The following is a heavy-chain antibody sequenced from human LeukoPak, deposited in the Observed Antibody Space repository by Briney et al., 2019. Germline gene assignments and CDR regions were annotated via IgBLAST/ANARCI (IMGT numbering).Heavy chain of an antibody. J-gene: IGHJ5*02. CDR2: IYYSGST. CDR1: GGSISSYY. V-gene: IGHV4-59*01. CDR3: AREDSSGYFNWFDP. D-gene: IGHD3-22*01. Sequence: SETLSLTCTVSGGSISSYYWSWIRQPPGKGLEWIGYIYYSGSTNYNPSLKSRVTISVDTSKNQSSLKLSSVTAADTAVYYCAREDSSGYFNWFDPWGQGTLVTVSS.